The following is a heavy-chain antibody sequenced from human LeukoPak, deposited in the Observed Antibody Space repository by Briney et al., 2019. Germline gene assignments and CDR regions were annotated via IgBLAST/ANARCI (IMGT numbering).Heavy chain of an antibody. V-gene: IGHV3-66*02. CDR1: GITVNTNY. CDR3: AKVMAAAGTKQFDAAFDV. CDR2: IYSGGAT. D-gene: IGHD6-13*01. Sequence: GGSLRLSCAASGITVNTNYMSWVRQAPGKGLEWVSIIYSGGATFYADSVTGRFTISGDSSKNTLYLQMNSLRPEDTAVYYCAKVMAAAGTKQFDAAFDVWGQGTMVTVSS. J-gene: IGHJ3*01.